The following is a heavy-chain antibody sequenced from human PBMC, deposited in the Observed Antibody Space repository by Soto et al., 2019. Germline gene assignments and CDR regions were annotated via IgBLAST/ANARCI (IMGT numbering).Heavy chain of an antibody. CDR2: SSATGAVT. V-gene: IGHV3-23*01. Sequence: EVQLLESGGGLVQPGGSLRLSCAASGFTFSSYGMTWVRQAPGKGLEWVSFSSATGAVTYYADSVKGRFTISRDNSKNTLYLRITSLGLDDTAEDYCAMDRRARDNYGFYSDFWGQGALVIVSS. D-gene: IGHD3-10*01. J-gene: IGHJ4*02. CDR1: GFTFSSYG. CDR3: AMDRRARDNYGFYSDF.